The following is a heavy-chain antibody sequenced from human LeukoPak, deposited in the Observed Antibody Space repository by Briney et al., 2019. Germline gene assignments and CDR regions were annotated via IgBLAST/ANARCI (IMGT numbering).Heavy chain of an antibody. V-gene: IGHV1-2*02. Sequence: ASVKVSCKASGYTFTGYYMHWVRQAPGQGLEWMGWINPNSGGTNYAQKFQGKVTMTRDTSISTAYMELSRLTSDDTAVYYCARGPSTYYDFWSGYHYFDYWGQGTLVTVSS. J-gene: IGHJ4*02. D-gene: IGHD3-3*01. CDR1: GYTFTGYY. CDR2: INPNSGGT. CDR3: ARGPSTYYDFWSGYHYFDY.